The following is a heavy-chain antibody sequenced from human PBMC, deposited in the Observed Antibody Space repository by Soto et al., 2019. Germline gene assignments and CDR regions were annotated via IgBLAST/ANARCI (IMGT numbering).Heavy chain of an antibody. Sequence: QVQLVESGGGVVQPGRSLRLSCAASGFTFSSYAMHWVRQAPGKGLEWVAVISYDGGNKYYADSVKGRFTISRDNSKNTLYLQMNSLRAEDTAVYYCARGGTVNDSWGQGTLVTVSS. CDR2: ISYDGGNK. CDR1: GFTFSSYA. J-gene: IGHJ4*02. V-gene: IGHV3-30-3*01. D-gene: IGHD4-17*01. CDR3: ARGGTVNDS.